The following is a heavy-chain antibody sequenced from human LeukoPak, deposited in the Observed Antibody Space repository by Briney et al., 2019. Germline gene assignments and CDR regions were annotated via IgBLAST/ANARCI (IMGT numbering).Heavy chain of an antibody. J-gene: IGHJ4*02. CDR3: ARGGRGTAAAGAPFDY. D-gene: IGHD6-13*01. V-gene: IGHV3-13*01. CDR2: IGTAGDT. Sequence: GGSLRLSCAASGFTFSNYDMHWVRQATGKGLEWVSAIGTAGDTYYPGSVKGRFTISRENAKNSMYLQMNSLRVGDTAVYYCARGGRGTAAAGAPFDYWGQGTLVTVSS. CDR1: GFTFSNYD.